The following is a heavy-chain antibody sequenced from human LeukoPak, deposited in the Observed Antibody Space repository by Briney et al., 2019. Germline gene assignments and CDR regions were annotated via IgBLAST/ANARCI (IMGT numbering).Heavy chain of an antibody. V-gene: IGHV3-30*02. Sequence: GGSLRLSCAASGFTFSSYGMHWVRQAPGKGLEWVAFIRYDGSNKYYADSVKGRFTISRDNSKNTLYLQMNSLRAEDTAVYYCTADYDFWSARRYWGQGTLVTVSS. CDR2: IRYDGSNK. CDR3: TADYDFWSARRY. CDR1: GFTFSSYG. J-gene: IGHJ4*02. D-gene: IGHD3-3*01.